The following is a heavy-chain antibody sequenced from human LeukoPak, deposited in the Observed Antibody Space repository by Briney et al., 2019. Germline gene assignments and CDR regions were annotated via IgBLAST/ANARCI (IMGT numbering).Heavy chain of an antibody. V-gene: IGHV3-48*03. J-gene: IGHJ6*04. CDR3: AELGITMIGGV. CDR1: GFTFSSYE. CDR2: ISSSGSTI. D-gene: IGHD3-10*02. Sequence: PGGSLRLSCAASGFTFSSYEMNWVRQAPGKGLEWVSYISSSGSTIYYADSVEGRFTISRDNAKNSLYQQMNSLRAEDTAVYYCAELGITMIGGVWGKGTTVTISS.